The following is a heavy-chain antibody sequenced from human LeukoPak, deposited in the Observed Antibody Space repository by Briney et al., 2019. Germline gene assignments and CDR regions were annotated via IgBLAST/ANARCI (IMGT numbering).Heavy chain of an antibody. J-gene: IGHJ4*02. Sequence: GGSLRLSCAASGFTFSDYYMSWIRQAPGKGLEWVSYISSRSSHTNYADSVKGRFTISRDNAKNSLYLQMNSLRAEDTAVYYCARVVGSHYAFDYWGQGTLVTVPS. CDR2: ISSRSSHT. V-gene: IGHV3-11*05. CDR1: GFTFSDYY. D-gene: IGHD1-26*01. CDR3: ARVVGSHYAFDY.